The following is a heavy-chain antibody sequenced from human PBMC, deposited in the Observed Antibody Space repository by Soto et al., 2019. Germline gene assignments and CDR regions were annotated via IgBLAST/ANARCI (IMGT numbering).Heavy chain of an antibody. V-gene: IGHV3-11*06. CDR2: VSSTGGYT. D-gene: IGHD1-26*01. J-gene: IGHJ2*01. CDR1: GFNFGDYY. CDR3: ARLRVGVNWYFDL. Sequence: QMQLVESGGDLVKPGGSLRLSCAASGFNFGDYYMSWVRQAPGKGLEAVSFVSSTGGYTKYSDSVGGRFTVSRDNGRNSLHLQLNSLRVEDTAVYYCARLRVGVNWYFDLWGRGTLVTVSS.